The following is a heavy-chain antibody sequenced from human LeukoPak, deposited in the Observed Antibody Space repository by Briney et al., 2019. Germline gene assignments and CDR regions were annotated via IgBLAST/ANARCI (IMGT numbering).Heavy chain of an antibody. V-gene: IGHV1-18*01. Sequence: GASVKVSCKASGYTFTSYGISWVRQAPGQGLEWKGWISAYNGNTNYAQKLQGRVTMTTDTSTSTAYMELRSLRSDDTAVYYCARDGPRYCGGDCVIPHYWGQGTLVTVSS. CDR1: GYTFTSYG. J-gene: IGHJ4*02. CDR2: ISAYNGNT. CDR3: ARDGPRYCGGDCVIPHY. D-gene: IGHD2-21*02.